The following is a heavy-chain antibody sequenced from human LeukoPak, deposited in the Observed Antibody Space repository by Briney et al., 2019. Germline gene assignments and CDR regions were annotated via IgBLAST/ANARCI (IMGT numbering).Heavy chain of an antibody. D-gene: IGHD2/OR15-2a*01. V-gene: IGHV4-30-2*01. J-gene: IGHJ6*02. CDR3: ARASFLYGMDV. CDR1: GGSISLYH. Sequence: PSETLSLTCTVSGGSISLYHWSWIRQPPGKGLEWIGYIYHSGSTYYNPSLKSRVTISVDRSKNQFSLKLSSVTAADTAVYYCARASFLYGMDVWGQGTTVTASS. CDR2: IYHSGST.